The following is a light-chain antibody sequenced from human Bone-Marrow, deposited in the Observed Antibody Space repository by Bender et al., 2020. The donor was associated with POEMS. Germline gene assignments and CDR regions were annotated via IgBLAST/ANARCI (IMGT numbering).Light chain of an antibody. J-gene: IGLJ1*01. CDR1: RNDIPDYTY. Sequence: QSALTQPASVSGSPGQSITISCSGTRNDIPDYTYVSWYQQHPGKAPKLIIYDVTNRPSGVSDRFSGSKSGNMASLTISGLQAEDEADYYCCSYTITRLVVFGTGTKVTV. V-gene: IGLV2-14*03. CDR3: CSYTITRLVV. CDR2: DVT.